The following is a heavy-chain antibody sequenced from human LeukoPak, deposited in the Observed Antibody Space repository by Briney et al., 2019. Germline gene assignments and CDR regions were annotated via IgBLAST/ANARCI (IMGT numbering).Heavy chain of an antibody. D-gene: IGHD3-16*01. CDR2: ITPIFGTA. J-gene: IGHJ6*02. CDR1: GGTFSSYA. CDR3: ASCLGPHYYYGMDV. V-gene: IGHV1-69*13. Sequence: SVKVSCKASGGTFSSYAISWVRQAPGQGLEWMGGITPIFGTANYAQKFQGRVTITADESTSTAYMELSSLRSEDTAVYYCASCLGPHYYYGMDVWGHGTTVTVSS.